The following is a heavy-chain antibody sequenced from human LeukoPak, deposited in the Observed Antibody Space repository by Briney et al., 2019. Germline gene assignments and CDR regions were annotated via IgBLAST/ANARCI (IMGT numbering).Heavy chain of an antibody. CDR2: FDPEDGET. CDR1: GYTLTELS. Sequence: GASVKVSCKVSGYTLTELSMHWVRQAPGKGLEWMGGFDPEDGETIYAQKFQGRVTMTEDTSTDTAYMELSSLRSEDTAVYYCATAAGAAAGTRADYWGQGTLVTVSS. J-gene: IGHJ4*02. CDR3: ATAAGAAAGTRADY. D-gene: IGHD6-13*01. V-gene: IGHV1-24*01.